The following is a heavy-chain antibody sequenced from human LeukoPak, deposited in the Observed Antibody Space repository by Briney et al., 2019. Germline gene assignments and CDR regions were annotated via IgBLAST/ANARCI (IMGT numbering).Heavy chain of an antibody. V-gene: IGHV3-7*01. D-gene: IGHD3-22*01. CDR1: GFTFSSYW. CDR2: IKQDGSEK. Sequence: GGSLRLSCAASGFTFSSYWMSWVRQAPGKGLEWVANIKQDGSEKYYVDSVKGRFTISRDNAKNSLSLQMNSLRAEDTAVYYCARANYYDSSGYLTYYFDYWGQGTLVTVSS. CDR3: ARANYYDSSGYLTYYFDY. J-gene: IGHJ4*02.